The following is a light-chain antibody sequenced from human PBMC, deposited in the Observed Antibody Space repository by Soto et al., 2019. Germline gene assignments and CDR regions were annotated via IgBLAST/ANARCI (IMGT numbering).Light chain of an antibody. J-gene: IGKJ1*01. Sequence: DIQMTQSPSTLSASLGDRVTITCRASQSIGNWLAWFQQKPGKAPKVLIYKASNLENGVPSRFSGSGSGTEFTLTISSLQSDDFATYYCQQYYGYSWAFGQGTRLEIK. V-gene: IGKV1-5*03. CDR1: QSIGNW. CDR3: QQYYGYSWA. CDR2: KAS.